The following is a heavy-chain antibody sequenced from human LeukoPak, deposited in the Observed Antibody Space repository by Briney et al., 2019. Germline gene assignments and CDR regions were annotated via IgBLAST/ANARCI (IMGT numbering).Heavy chain of an antibody. J-gene: IGHJ4*02. Sequence: GGSLRLSCAASGFTFSTYGLHWVRQAPGKGLEWVAFIPYAGRNRYYADSVKGRFTISRDNSKNTLYLQMNSLRAEDTAVYYCAKDWQWLDGSGVDYWGQGTLVTVSS. CDR1: GFTFSTYG. CDR3: AKDWQWLDGSGVDY. CDR2: IPYAGRNR. V-gene: IGHV3-30*02. D-gene: IGHD6-19*01.